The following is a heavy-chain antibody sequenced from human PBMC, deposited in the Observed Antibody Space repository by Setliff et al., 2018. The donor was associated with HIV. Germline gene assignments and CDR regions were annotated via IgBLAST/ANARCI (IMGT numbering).Heavy chain of an antibody. CDR2: INHRGST. J-gene: IGHJ4*02. D-gene: IGHD3-16*02. CDR3: ARGSDYIWGNYRFPFDY. Sequence: SETLSLTCAVYGASLSGYYWSWIRQPPGKGLEWIGEINHRGSTNYNPSLKSRVTISVDTPKNQFSLKVTSVTAADTAVYYCARGSDYIWGNYRFPFDYWGQGTLVTVSS. CDR1: GASLSGYY. V-gene: IGHV4-34*01.